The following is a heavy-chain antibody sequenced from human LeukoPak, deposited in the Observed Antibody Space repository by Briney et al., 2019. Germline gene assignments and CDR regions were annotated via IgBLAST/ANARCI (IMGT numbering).Heavy chain of an antibody. CDR1: GYTFTNFG. CDR3: ARDLGYSYGYSIDY. V-gene: IGHV1-2*02. D-gene: IGHD5-18*01. J-gene: IGHJ4*02. CDR2: INPNSGGT. Sequence: ASVKVSCKASGYTFTNFGISWVRQAPGQGLEWMGWINPNSGGTNYAQKFQGRVTMTRDTSISTAYMELSRLRSDDTAVYYCARDLGYSYGYSIDYWGQGTLVTVSS.